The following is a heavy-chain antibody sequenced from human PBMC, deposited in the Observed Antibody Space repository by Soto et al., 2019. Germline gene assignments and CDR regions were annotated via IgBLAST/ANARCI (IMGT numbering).Heavy chain of an antibody. Sequence: SETLSLTCNVSNSPISDFYWSWFRQPPGQGLEWVGYIYYTGTTTYNPSLRSRVDISIDASKSQFSLDLRSVTAADTAVYYCARLGDYYQAHDSWSHGALVTVSS. D-gene: IGHD3-22*01. J-gene: IGHJ5*01. CDR1: NSPISDFY. CDR2: IYYTGTT. CDR3: ARLGDYYQAHDS. V-gene: IGHV4-59*08.